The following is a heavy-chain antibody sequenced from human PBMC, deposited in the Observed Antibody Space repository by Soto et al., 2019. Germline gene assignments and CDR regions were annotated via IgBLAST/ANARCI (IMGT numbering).Heavy chain of an antibody. CDR1: GGSINKNY. D-gene: IGHD6-19*01. J-gene: IGHJ5*02. Sequence: PSETLSLTCTVSGGSINKNYWSWIRQPAGKGLEWIGRIYMTGSTNYNPSLKSRVTMSIDTSKNQFSLKLSSVTAADTAMYYCARDLGLALAADWFDTWGQGTLVTVSS. CDR3: ARDLGLALAADWFDT. V-gene: IGHV4-4*07. CDR2: IYMTGST.